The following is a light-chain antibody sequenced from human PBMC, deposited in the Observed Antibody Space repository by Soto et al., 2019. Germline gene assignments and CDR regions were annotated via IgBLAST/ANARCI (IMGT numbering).Light chain of an antibody. CDR3: QRRSNWLT. V-gene: IGKV3-11*01. J-gene: IGKJ4*01. CDR2: DAS. Sequence: EIVVTQSPATLSLSPGERATLSCRARQSVSSYLAWYQQKPGQAPRLLINDASNRAPGIPARFSGSGSGTDFALTISSLEPEDFAVYYCQRRSNWLTFGGGTKVEIK. CDR1: QSVSSY.